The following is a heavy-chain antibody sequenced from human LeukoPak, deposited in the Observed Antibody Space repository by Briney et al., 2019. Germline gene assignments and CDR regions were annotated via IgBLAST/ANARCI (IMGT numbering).Heavy chain of an antibody. CDR3: ARGGGFCGSTSCYGIDS. D-gene: IGHD2-2*01. J-gene: IGHJ4*02. V-gene: IGHV3-48*01. CDR1: GFPFSSYS. Sequence: PGGSLRLSCAASGFPFSSYSMHWVRHGPGRGLEWLSYISSSSTTIYNADCVRGRFTISRDNAKNSLFLQMNSLRAEDTAVYSCARGGGFCGSTSCYGIDSWGQGTLVTVSS. CDR2: ISSSSTTI.